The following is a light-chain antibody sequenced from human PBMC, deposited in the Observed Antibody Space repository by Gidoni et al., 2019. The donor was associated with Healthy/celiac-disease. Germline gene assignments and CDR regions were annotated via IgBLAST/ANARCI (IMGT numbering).Light chain of an antibody. CDR3: QSYDSSLSSV. CDR2: GNS. V-gene: IGLV1-40*01. Sequence: QSVLTQPPSVSGHPGQRVPISCTGSSSNIGAGYDVHWYQQLPGTAPKLLIYGNSNRPSGVPDRFSGSKSGTSASLAITGLQAEDEADYYCQSYDSSLSSVFGTGTKVTVL. CDR1: SSNIGAGYD. J-gene: IGLJ1*01.